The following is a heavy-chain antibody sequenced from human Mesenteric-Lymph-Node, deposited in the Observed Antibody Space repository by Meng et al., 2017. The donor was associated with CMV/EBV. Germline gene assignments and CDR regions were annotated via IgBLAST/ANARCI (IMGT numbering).Heavy chain of an antibody. CDR3: AAGRDCSSTSCYTGESNYYYYYGMDV. J-gene: IGHJ6*02. CDR1: GGTFSSYA. D-gene: IGHD2-2*02. V-gene: IGHV1-69*05. CDR2: IIPILGTA. Sequence: SVKVSCKASGGTFSSYAISWVRQAPGQGLEWMGGIIPILGTANYAQKFQGRVTITTDESTSTAYMELSSLRSEDTAVYYCAAGRDCSSTSCYTGESNYYYYYGMDVWGQGTTVTVSS.